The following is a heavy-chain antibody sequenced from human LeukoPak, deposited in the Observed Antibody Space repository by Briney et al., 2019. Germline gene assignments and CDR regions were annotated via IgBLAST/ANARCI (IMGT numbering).Heavy chain of an antibody. D-gene: IGHD3-16*02. Sequence: GGALRLSCAASGFTFSSYAMSWVRQAPGKGLEWVSAIIGSGDNTFYADSVKGRFTMSRDNSKNMLYLPMNSLRAEDTAVYYCAKTVSGSHSYEGGDYWGQGTLVTVS. J-gene: IGHJ4*02. CDR2: IIGSGDNT. CDR1: GFTFSSYA. V-gene: IGHV3-23*01. CDR3: AKTVSGSHSYEGGDY.